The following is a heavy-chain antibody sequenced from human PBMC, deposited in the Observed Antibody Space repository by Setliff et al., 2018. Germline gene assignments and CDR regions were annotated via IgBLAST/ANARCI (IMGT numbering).Heavy chain of an antibody. J-gene: IGHJ6*03. Sequence: LRLSCSGSGFIFSRESMNWVRQAPGKGLEWVSTISKNSKYIFYSDSLKGRFITSRDDSKNSLYLRMDSLRVEDTALYFCARGRKDTSMTADYYYMDVWGRGTTVTVSS. V-gene: IGHV3-21*06. D-gene: IGHD2-2*01. CDR3: ARGRKDTSMTADYYYMDV. CDR2: ISKNSKYI. CDR1: GFIFSRES.